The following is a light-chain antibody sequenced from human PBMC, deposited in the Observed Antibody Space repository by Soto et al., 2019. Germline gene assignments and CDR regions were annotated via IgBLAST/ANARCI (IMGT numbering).Light chain of an antibody. CDR2: GAS. V-gene: IGKV3-20*01. Sequence: EIVLTQSPGTLSFSPGERATLSCRASQSVSSTSLAWYQQKPGQAPRLRIYGASNRATGIPDRFSGSGSGTDFTLTISRLAPEDFAVDYCHQYDGSPPWTCGLGTKVEFK. CDR3: HQYDGSPPWT. CDR1: QSVSSTS. J-gene: IGKJ1*01.